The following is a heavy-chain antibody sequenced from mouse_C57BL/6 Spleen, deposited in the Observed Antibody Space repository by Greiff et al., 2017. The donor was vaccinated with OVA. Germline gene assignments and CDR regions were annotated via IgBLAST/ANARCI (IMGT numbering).Heavy chain of an antibody. CDR1: GYTFTSYG. J-gene: IGHJ2*01. Sequence: QVQLKESGAELARPGASVKLSCKASGYTFTSYGISWVKQRTGQGLEWIGEIYPRSGNTYYNEKFKGKATLTADKSSSTAYMELRSLTSEDSAVYFCARSRDYDGFDYWGQGTTLTVSS. V-gene: IGHV1-81*01. CDR3: ARSRDYDGFDY. CDR2: IYPRSGNT. D-gene: IGHD2-4*01.